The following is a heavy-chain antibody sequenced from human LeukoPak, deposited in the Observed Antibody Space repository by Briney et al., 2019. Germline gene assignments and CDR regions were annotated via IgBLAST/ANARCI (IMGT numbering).Heavy chain of an antibody. CDR3: TTLGHIS. CDR2: IKSKTDGGTT. Sequence: GGSLRLSCAASGFTFSSYSMNWVRQAPGKGLEWVARIKSKTDGGTTDYAAPVKGRSTISRDDSKNTLYLQMNSLKTEDTAVYYCTTLGHISWGQGILVTVSS. CDR1: GFTFSSYS. V-gene: IGHV3-15*01. J-gene: IGHJ4*02. D-gene: IGHD2-21*01.